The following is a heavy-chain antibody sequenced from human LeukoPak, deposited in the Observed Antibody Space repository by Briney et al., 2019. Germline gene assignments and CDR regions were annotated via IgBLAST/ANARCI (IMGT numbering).Heavy chain of an antibody. J-gene: IGHJ4*02. CDR3: AKWRTGDSYSYEY. D-gene: IGHD3-16*02. V-gene: IGHV3-7*01. CDR1: GFTISSSW. Sequence: GGSLRLSCAASGFTISSSWMSWVRQAPGKGLEWVANIKKDGSEKIYVDSVKGRFTISRDNAKESLYLQMNSLRAEDTAVYYCAKWRTGDSYSYEYWGQGTLVTVSS. CDR2: IKKDGSEK.